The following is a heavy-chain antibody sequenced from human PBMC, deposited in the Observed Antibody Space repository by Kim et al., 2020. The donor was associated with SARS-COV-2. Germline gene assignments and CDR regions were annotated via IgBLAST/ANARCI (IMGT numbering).Heavy chain of an antibody. Sequence: GGSLRLSCAASGFTFSSYAMHWVRQAPGKGLEWVAVISYDGSNKYYADSVKGRFTISRDNSKNTLYLQMNSLRAEDTAVYYCARSTPRGDCSGGSCYSGNLDGMDVWGQGTTVTVSS. J-gene: IGHJ6*02. CDR3: ARSTPRGDCSGGSCYSGNLDGMDV. D-gene: IGHD2-15*01. CDR2: ISYDGSNK. V-gene: IGHV3-30*04. CDR1: GFTFSSYA.